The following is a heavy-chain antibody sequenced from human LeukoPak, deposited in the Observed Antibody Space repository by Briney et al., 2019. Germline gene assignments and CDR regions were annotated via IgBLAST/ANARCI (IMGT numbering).Heavy chain of an antibody. V-gene: IGHV3-48*01. CDR1: GVTFSSYS. Sequence: PGRSLRLSCAASGVTFSSYSMNWVRQAPGEGLEWVSYISSSSSTIYYADSVKGRFTISRDNAKNSLYLQMNSLRAEDTAVYYCAREVPNLDYFDYWGQGTPVTVSS. CDR2: ISSSSSTI. CDR3: AREVPNLDYFDY. J-gene: IGHJ4*02.